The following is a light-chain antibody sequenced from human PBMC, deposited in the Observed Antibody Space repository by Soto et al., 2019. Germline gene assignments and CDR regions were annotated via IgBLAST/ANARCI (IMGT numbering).Light chain of an antibody. Sequence: QTSLTHSASVSGSPGQSVTISCTGASSDVGAYEHVSWYQQHPGRAPKLILYDVNNRPSGVSNHFSGSKSGNTASLVISGLQANDEADYYCSSYSTTNILVFGSGTKVTVL. V-gene: IGLV2-14*03. CDR1: SSDVGAYEH. J-gene: IGLJ1*01. CDR3: SSYSTTNILV. CDR2: DVN.